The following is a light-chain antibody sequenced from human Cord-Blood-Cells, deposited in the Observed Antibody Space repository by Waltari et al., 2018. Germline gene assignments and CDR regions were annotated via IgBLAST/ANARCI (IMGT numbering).Light chain of an antibody. Sequence: QSALTQPASVSGSPGQSITISCTGTSSDVGSYNLVSWYQQHPGKAPKLMIYEGSKLPSGVSERFSSSKSGNTASLTISGLQAEDEADYYCCSYASSRTLVVFGGGTKRTVL. V-gene: IGLV2-23*01. CDR1: SSDVGSYNL. CDR2: EGS. J-gene: IGLJ2*01. CDR3: CSYASSRTLVV.